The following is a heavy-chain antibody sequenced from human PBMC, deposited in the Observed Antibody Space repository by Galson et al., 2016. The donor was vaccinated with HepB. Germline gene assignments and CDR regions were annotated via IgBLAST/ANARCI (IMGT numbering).Heavy chain of an antibody. V-gene: IGHV3-53*01. CDR2: IYSEST. CDR1: GFTITSNY. J-gene: IGHJ3*02. Sequence: SLRLSCAASGFTITSNYMNWVRQAPGKGLEWLSIIYSESTYHADSVTGRFTIFRETSTNTLYLQMNSLRPEDTAVDYCERASAGDAFDIWGQGTMVTASS. CDR3: ERASAGDAFDI.